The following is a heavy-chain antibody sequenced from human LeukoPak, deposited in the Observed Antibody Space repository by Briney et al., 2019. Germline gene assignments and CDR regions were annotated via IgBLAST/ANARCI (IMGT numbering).Heavy chain of an antibody. V-gene: IGHV3-23*01. Sequence: GGSLRLSCAASGFTFSTYAMSWVRQAPGKGLEWVCAISAGGDATFYADSVKGRFTVSRDNPKNTLSLQMNSLRGEDTAIYYCADHFPYCSRGSCSYFDHWGQGILVTVSS. D-gene: IGHD2-15*01. CDR1: GFTFSTYA. J-gene: IGHJ4*02. CDR2: ISAGGDAT. CDR3: ADHFPYCSRGSCSYFDH.